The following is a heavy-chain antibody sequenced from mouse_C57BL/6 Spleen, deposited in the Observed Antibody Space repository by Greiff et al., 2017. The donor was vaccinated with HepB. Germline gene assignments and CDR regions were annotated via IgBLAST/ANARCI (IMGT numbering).Heavy chain of an antibody. J-gene: IGHJ4*01. Sequence: EVKLQESGGGLVQPGGSMKLSCAASGFTFSDAWMDWVRQSPEKGLEWVAEIRNKANNHATYYAESVKGRFTISRDDSKSSVYLQMNSLRAADTGIYYCTRGGYYNYYAMDYWGQGTSLTVSS. V-gene: IGHV6-6*01. CDR2: IRNKANNHAT. D-gene: IGHD2-3*01. CDR1: GFTFSDAW. CDR3: TRGGYYNYYAMDY.